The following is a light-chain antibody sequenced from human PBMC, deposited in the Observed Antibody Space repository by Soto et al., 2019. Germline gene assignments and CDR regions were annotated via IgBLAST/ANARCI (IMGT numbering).Light chain of an antibody. Sequence: DLQMTQAPSSLSASVGDRVTITCGARRDISTYLAWYQQKPGKVPKLLISAAYTLQSGVPPRFSGSGSGTDFTLTISSLQPEDVATYYCQKYDNAPLTFGGGTKVEIK. J-gene: IGKJ4*01. CDR1: RDISTY. V-gene: IGKV1-27*01. CDR3: QKYDNAPLT. CDR2: AAY.